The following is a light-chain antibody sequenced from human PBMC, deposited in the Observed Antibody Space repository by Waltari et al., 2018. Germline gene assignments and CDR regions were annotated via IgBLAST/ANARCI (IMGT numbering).Light chain of an antibody. Sequence: SYELTQPPSVSVSPGQTARITCSGDALQKKYAYWYQQKSGQAPVQVIYEDVKRPSGIPERFSGSSSGTMVTLTISGAQVEDEADYYCYSTDSSGNVQVFGGGTKLTVL. CDR2: EDV. CDR1: ALQKKY. J-gene: IGLJ2*01. CDR3: YSTDSSGNVQV. V-gene: IGLV3-10*01.